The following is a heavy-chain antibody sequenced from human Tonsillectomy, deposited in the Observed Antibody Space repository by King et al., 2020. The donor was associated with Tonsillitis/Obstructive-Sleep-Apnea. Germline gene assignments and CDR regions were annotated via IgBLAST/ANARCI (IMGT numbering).Heavy chain of an antibody. J-gene: IGHJ5*02. D-gene: IGHD2-2*01. Sequence: VQLVESGGGLGKPGGSLRLSCAASGFTFSSYSMNWVRQAPGKGLGWVSSISSSSTYIYTADSVKGRFTISRDNAKNSLYLQMNSLRAEDTAVYYCARSSGYCSSTSCYVDPWGQGTLVTVSS. CDR1: GFTFSSYS. CDR2: ISSSSTYI. V-gene: IGHV3-21*01. CDR3: ARSSGYCSSTSCYVDP.